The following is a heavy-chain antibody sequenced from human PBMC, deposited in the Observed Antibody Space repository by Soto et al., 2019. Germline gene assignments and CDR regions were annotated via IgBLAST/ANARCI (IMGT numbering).Heavy chain of an antibody. D-gene: IGHD2-15*01. J-gene: IGHJ6*02. CDR2: IYSGGST. Sequence: EVQLVASGGGLIQPGGSLRLSCAASGFTVSSNYMSWVRQAPGKGLEWVSVIYSGGSTYYADSVKGRFTISRDNSKNTLYLQMNSLRAEDTAVYYCARDAYCSGGSCYPLDYYYGMDVWGQGTTVTVSS. CDR1: GFTVSSNY. CDR3: ARDAYCSGGSCYPLDYYYGMDV. V-gene: IGHV3-53*01.